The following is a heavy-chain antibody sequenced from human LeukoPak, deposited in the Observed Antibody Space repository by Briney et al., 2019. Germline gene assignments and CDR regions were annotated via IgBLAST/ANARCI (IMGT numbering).Heavy chain of an antibody. Sequence: SQTLSLTCAISGDSVSSNSAAWNWIRQSPSRGLEWLGRTYYRSKWYNDYAVSVKSRITINPDTSKNQFSLQLNSVTPEDTAVYYCARATINYYDSSGYYWDAFDIWGQGTMVTVSS. D-gene: IGHD3-22*01. J-gene: IGHJ3*02. CDR3: ARATINYYDSSGYYWDAFDI. V-gene: IGHV6-1*01. CDR2: TYYRSKWYN. CDR1: GDSVSSNSAA.